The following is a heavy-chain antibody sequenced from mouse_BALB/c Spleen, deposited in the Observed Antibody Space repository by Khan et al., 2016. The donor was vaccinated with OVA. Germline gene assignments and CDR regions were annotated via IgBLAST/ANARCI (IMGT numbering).Heavy chain of an antibody. D-gene: IGHD2-10*01. Sequence: EVELVESGGDLVKSGGSLKVSCAAFGFTFSSYGMSWVRQNSDKRLEWVATISSGGRYTYFPDSEKGRFTISRDNAKNTLYLQMSSLKSEDTAMYYCARAYYGNDYYGMDYWGQGTSVTVSS. CDR1: GFTFSSYG. CDR2: ISSGGRYT. V-gene: IGHV5-6*01. CDR3: ARAYYGNDYYGMDY. J-gene: IGHJ4*01.